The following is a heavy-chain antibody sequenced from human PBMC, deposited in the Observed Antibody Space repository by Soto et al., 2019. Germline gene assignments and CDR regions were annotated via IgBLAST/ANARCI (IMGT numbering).Heavy chain of an antibody. CDR3: VRACDKAACPYYPDV. V-gene: IGHV3-7*01. CDR2: IRQDGGER. CDR1: GFMFSTYW. J-gene: IGHJ6*03. Sequence: PGGSLRLSCEASGFMFSTYWMSWVRQAPGKGLEWVATIRQDGGERHYVDSVRDRFTISRDNAGSSLYLQMNILRAEDTAVYYCVRACDKAACPYYPDVWGKAITVTVSS. D-gene: IGHD2-21*01.